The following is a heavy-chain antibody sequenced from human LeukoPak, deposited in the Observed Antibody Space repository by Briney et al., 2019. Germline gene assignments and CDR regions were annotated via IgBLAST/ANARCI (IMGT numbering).Heavy chain of an antibody. CDR2: IYPGDSDT. J-gene: IGHJ3*02. V-gene: IGHV5-51*01. CDR1: GYSFTNFW. Sequence: GESLKISCKGSGYSFTNFWIGWVRQMPGKGLEWMGIIYPGDSDTRYSPSFQGQVTISADKSISTAYLQWSSLKASDTAMYYCARPLDTAMVHDAFDIWGQGTMVTVSS. CDR3: ARPLDTAMVHDAFDI. D-gene: IGHD5-18*01.